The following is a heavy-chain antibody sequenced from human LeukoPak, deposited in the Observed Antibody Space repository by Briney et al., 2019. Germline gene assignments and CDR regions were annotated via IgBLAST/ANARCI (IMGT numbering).Heavy chain of an antibody. CDR2: IYYSGST. D-gene: IGHD3-22*01. Sequence: PSETLSLTCTVSGGSISSYYWSWIRQPPGKGLEWIGYIYYSGSTNYNPSLKSRVTISVDTSKNQFSLKLSSVTAADTAVYYCARVLPEYYYSPVPEPNFDYWGQGTLVTVSS. J-gene: IGHJ4*02. CDR3: ARVLPEYYYSPVPEPNFDY. CDR1: GGSISSYY. V-gene: IGHV4-59*01.